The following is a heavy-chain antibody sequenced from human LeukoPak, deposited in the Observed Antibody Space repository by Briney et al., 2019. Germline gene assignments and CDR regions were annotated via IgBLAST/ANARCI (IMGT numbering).Heavy chain of an antibody. J-gene: IGHJ6*02. Sequence: GGSLRLSCAASGFTFSSYAMHWVRQAPGKRLEWVAVISYDGSNKYYADSVKGRFTISRDNSKNTLYLQMNSLRAEDTAVYYCARVDQLELQSDYYYYGMDVWGQGTTVTVSS. CDR2: ISYDGSNK. CDR3: ARVDQLELQSDYYYYGMDV. V-gene: IGHV3-30-3*01. CDR1: GFTFSSYA. D-gene: IGHD1-7*01.